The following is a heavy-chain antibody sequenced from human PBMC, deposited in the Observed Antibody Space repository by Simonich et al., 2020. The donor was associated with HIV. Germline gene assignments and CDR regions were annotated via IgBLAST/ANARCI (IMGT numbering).Heavy chain of an antibody. D-gene: IGHD6-19*01. V-gene: IGHV1-24*01. CDR3: AADVSVAGVFDF. CDR1: GYTLTELS. J-gene: IGHJ4*02. Sequence: QVQLVQSGAEVKKPGASVKVSCKVSGYTLTELSMHWVRQAPGKGVEWMGGVNPEDGETIYAQKFQGRVTMTEDSSTDTANMELSSLTSEDTAVYFCAADVSVAGVFDFWGQGTLVTVS. CDR2: VNPEDGET.